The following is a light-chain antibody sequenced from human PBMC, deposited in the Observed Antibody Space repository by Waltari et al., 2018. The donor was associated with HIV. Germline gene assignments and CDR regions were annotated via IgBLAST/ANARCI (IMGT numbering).Light chain of an antibody. CDR3: ASGDDSLSGLL. V-gene: IGLV1-44*01. CDR1: SSNIGSNA. J-gene: IGLJ2*01. Sequence: QSVLTQPPSASGTPGQRVTISCSGSSSNIGSNAVNWYQNLSGTAPRLLIHGVNLRPSGVPDRFSGSKSGTSASLAVTGLQSEDEADYFCASGDDSLSGLLLGGGTRLTVL. CDR2: GVN.